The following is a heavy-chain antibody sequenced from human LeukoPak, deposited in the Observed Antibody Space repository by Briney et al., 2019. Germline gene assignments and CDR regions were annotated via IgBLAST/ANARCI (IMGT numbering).Heavy chain of an antibody. Sequence: PGGSLRLSCAASGFTSSSYSMNWVRQAPGKGLECVSSISSSSSYIYYADSVKGRFTISRDNAKNSLYLQMNSLRAEDTAVYYCARVGSVDAFDIWGQGTMVTVSS. V-gene: IGHV3-21*01. CDR3: ARVGSVDAFDI. J-gene: IGHJ3*02. CDR1: GFTSSSYS. D-gene: IGHD2-15*01. CDR2: ISSSSSYI.